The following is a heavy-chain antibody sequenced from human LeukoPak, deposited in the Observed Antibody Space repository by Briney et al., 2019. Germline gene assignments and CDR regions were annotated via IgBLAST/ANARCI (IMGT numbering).Heavy chain of an antibody. Sequence: SETLSLTCSVSGDSISRSDSYWDWIRHPPGKGLERIGTIYYSGRTYYSPSLKSPVPLSVDTSSNQFSLNLRSVTAADTAVYYCARRRYYDGSGYLEWGQGTLLSVSS. CDR3: ARRRYYDGSGYLE. V-gene: IGHV4-39*01. D-gene: IGHD3-22*01. J-gene: IGHJ1*01. CDR2: IYYSGRT. CDR1: GDSISRSDSY.